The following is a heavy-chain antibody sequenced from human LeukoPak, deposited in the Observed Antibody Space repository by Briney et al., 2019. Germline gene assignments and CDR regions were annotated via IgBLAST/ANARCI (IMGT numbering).Heavy chain of an antibody. CDR2: ISYDGSNK. D-gene: IGHD3-10*01. J-gene: IGHJ4*02. CDR1: GFTFSSYG. CDR3: AKVLGGAVY. V-gene: IGHV3-30*18. Sequence: PGGSLRLSCAASGFTFSSYGMHWVRQAPGKGLEWVAVISYDGSNKYYADSVKGRFTISRDNSKNTLYLQMNSLRAEDTAVYYCAKVLGGAVYWGQGTLVTVSS.